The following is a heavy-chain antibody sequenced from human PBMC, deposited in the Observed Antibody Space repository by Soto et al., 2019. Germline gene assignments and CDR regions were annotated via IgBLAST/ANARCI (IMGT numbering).Heavy chain of an antibody. Sequence: LRLSCAASGFTFSSYAMSWVRQAPGKGLEGVSAMSGSGGSTYYADSVKGRFTISRDNSKNTLYLQMNSLRAEDTAVYYCAKRAVSDIVVVPAAILYFDYWGQGTLVTVSS. V-gene: IGHV3-23*01. D-gene: IGHD2-2*01. CDR1: GFTFSSYA. J-gene: IGHJ4*02. CDR2: MSGSGGST. CDR3: AKRAVSDIVVVPAAILYFDY.